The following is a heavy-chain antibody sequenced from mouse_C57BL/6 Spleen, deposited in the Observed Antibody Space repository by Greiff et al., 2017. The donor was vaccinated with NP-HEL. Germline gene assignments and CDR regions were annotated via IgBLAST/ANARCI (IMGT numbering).Heavy chain of an antibody. D-gene: IGHD1-1*01. CDR3: ARRGTTVVPFAY. Sequence: QVQLQQPGAELVKPGASVKLSCKASGYTFTSYCMQWVKQRPGQGLEWIGEIDPSGSYTNYNQKFKGKATFTVDTSSSTAYMQLSSLTSEDSAVYYCARRGTTVVPFAYWGKGTLVTVSA. V-gene: IGHV1-50*01. CDR2: IDPSGSYT. J-gene: IGHJ3*01. CDR1: GYTFTSYC.